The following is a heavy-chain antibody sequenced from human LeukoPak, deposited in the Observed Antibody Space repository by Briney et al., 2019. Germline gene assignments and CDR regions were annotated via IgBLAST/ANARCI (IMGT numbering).Heavy chain of an antibody. V-gene: IGHV3-33*01. Sequence: GRSLRLSCAASGFTFSRSGMHWVRQAPGKGLEWGAVIWYDGSNKYYADSVKGRFTISRDNSKNTLYPQMNSLRAEDTAVYSCARDWSRFGELLYYWGQGTLVTVSS. D-gene: IGHD3-10*01. CDR3: ARDWSRFGELLYY. CDR2: IWYDGSNK. J-gene: IGHJ4*02. CDR1: GFTFSRSG.